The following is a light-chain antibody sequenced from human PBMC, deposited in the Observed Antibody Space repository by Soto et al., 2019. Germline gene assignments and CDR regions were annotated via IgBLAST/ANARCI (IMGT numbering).Light chain of an antibody. CDR3: HQYYPTPHT. CDR2: WAS. V-gene: IGKV4-1*01. CDR1: QSVLYSSDNKNY. J-gene: IGKJ3*01. Sequence: DIVMTQSPDSLAVSLGERATINCKSSQSVLYSSDNKNYLAWYQQKPGQPPKLLIYWASTRESGVPDRFSGSGSGTDFTLTISSLQAEDVAVYHCHQYYPTPHTFGPGTKVDIK.